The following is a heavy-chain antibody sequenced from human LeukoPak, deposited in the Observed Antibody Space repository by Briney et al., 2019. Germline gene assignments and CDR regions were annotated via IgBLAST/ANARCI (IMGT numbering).Heavy chain of an antibody. V-gene: IGHV4-59*12. CDR2: IYYSGST. CDR3: ARESTMVRGGID. D-gene: IGHD3-10*01. CDR1: GGSISSYY. Sequence: SETLSLTCTVSGGSISSYYWSWIRQPPGKGLERIGYIYYSGSTNYNPSLKSRVTISVDRSKNQFSLKLSSVTAADTAVYYCARESTMVRGGIDWGQGTLVTVSS. J-gene: IGHJ4*02.